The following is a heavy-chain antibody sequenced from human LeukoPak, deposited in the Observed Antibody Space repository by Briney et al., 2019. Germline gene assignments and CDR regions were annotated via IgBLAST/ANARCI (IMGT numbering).Heavy chain of an antibody. V-gene: IGHV1-2*02. CDR1: GYKFTAYY. CDR3: ARVWDASGWSNWFDT. CDR2: VNPDSGDT. J-gene: IGHJ5*02. D-gene: IGHD6-19*01. Sequence: ASVKVSCKSSGYKFTAYYIHWIRQAPGQGLEWMGWVNPDSGDTNCTQNYQGRLTLSRDTSASTVYMDLSSLTSDDTAVYYCARVWDASGWSNWFDTWGQGTLVTVSS.